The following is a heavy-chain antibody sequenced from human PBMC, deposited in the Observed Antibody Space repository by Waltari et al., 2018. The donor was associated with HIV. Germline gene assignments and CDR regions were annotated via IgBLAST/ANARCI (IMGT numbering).Heavy chain of an antibody. CDR3: TTEEGYASGTFLDY. CDR1: GLSFDKAW. D-gene: IGHD3-10*01. CDR2: KISKTDGGTA. Sequence: EVQLVESGGDLVKPGGCLRLSCAGSGLSFDKAWMTWVSQAPGKGLEWVGRKISKTDGGTAGYAAVVKGRFTISRDDSGNTLYLQMSSLEVEDTAVYYCTTEEGYASGTFLDYWGQGTLVTVSS. J-gene: IGHJ4*02. V-gene: IGHV3-15*01.